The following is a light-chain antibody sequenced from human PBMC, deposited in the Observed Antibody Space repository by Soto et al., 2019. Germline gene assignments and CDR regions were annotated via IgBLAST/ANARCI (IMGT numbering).Light chain of an antibody. J-gene: IGKJ3*01. CDR3: LHLIMEPPT. CDR2: GAS. V-gene: IGKV1-9*01. Sequence: IQLTQSPSSLSASVGDRVTITCRASQGIINYLAWYQQKPGKAPKLLIYGASTLKSGAPSRFGGSGSGTDFTLTVSSLQPEDFAIYYFLHLIMEPPTFGPWTKVDIK. CDR1: QGIINY.